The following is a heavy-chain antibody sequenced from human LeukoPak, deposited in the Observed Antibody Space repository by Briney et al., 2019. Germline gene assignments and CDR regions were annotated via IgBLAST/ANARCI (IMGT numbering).Heavy chain of an antibody. J-gene: IGHJ4*02. CDR2: IYYSGST. Sequence: PSETLSLTCTVSGGSISSSSYYWGWIRQPPGKGLEWIGSIYYSGSTYYNPSLKSRVTISVDTSKNQFSLKLSSVTAADTAVYYCARIVSSSREYYFDYWGQGTLVTVSS. CDR3: ARIVSSSREYYFDY. D-gene: IGHD6-13*01. CDR1: GGSISSSSYY. V-gene: IGHV4-39*07.